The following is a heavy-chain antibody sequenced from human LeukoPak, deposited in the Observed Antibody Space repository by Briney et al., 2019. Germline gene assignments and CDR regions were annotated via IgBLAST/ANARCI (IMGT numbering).Heavy chain of an antibody. CDR2: ISPKSGGT. J-gene: IGHJ6*03. V-gene: IGHV1-2*06. D-gene: IGHD2-2*01. CDR1: GYTFTGYY. Sequence: ASVKVSRKASGYTFTGYYIHWVRQAPGQGLEWMGRISPKSGGTNYAQKFQGRVTMTSDTSISTAYMELSRLRSDDTAVYYCARDGNTSPYYMDVWGKGTTVTVSS. CDR3: ARDGNTSPYYMDV.